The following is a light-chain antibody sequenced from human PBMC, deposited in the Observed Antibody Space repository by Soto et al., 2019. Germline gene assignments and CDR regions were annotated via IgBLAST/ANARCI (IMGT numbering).Light chain of an antibody. CDR2: GNS. J-gene: IGLJ1*01. V-gene: IGLV1-40*01. CDR1: SSNIGAGYD. Sequence: QSVLTQPPSVSGAPGQRVTISCTGSSSNIGAGYDVHWYQQLPGTAPKLLIYGNSNRPSGVPDRFSGSKSGTSASLASTGLQAEDEADYYCQSYDSSLSVFGTGTKLPV. CDR3: QSYDSSLSV.